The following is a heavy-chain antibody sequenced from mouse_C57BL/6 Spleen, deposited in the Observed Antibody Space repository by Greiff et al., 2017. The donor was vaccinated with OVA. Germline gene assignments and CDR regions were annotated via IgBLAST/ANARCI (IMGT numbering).Heavy chain of an antibody. D-gene: IGHD2-5*01. CDR1: GFNIKDDY. V-gene: IGHV14-4*01. Sequence: VQLQQPGAELVRPGASVKLSCTASGFNIKDDYMHWVKQRPEQGLEWIGWIDPENGDTEYASKFQGKATITADTSSNTAYLQLSSLTSEDTADYYGTAYYSNSSWFAYWGQGTLVTVSA. CDR2: IDPENGDT. CDR3: TAYYSNSSWFAY. J-gene: IGHJ3*01.